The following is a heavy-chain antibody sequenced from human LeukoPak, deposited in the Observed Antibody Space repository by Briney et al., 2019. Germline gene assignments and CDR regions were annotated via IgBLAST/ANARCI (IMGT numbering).Heavy chain of an antibody. Sequence: PSETLSLTCTVSGGSISSYYWSWIRQPPGKGLEWIGYIYYSGSTNYNPSLKSRVTISVDTSKNQFSLKLSSVTAADTAVYYCARMSEESSRWYSINDAFDIWGQGTMVTVSS. D-gene: IGHD6-13*01. CDR2: IYYSGST. V-gene: IGHV4-59*08. CDR1: GGSISSYY. CDR3: ARMSEESSRWYSINDAFDI. J-gene: IGHJ3*02.